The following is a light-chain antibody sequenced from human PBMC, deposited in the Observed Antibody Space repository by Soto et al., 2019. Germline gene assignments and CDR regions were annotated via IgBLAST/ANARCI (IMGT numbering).Light chain of an antibody. CDR1: QSVLYSSNNKNY. J-gene: IGKJ1*01. CDR3: QQYYSNPWT. Sequence: DSVMTQSPDALAVSLCERATINCKSSQSVLYSSNNKNYLDWYQQKPGQPPKLLIYWASTRVSGVPERYSGSGSGTDFTLTISSLQAEDVEVYYCQQYYSNPWTFGQGTKVDIK. V-gene: IGKV4-1*01. CDR2: WAS.